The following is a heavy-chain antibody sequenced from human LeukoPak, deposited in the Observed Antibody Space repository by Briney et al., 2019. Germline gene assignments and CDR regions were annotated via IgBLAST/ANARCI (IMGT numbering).Heavy chain of an antibody. Sequence: GGSLRLSCAASGFTFSSYSMNWVRQAPGKGLEWVSSISSSSSYIYYADSVKGRFTISRDNAKNSLYLQMNSLRAEDTAVYYCASELIAAAGHGEEFDPWGQGTLVTVSS. V-gene: IGHV3-21*01. D-gene: IGHD6-13*01. CDR2: ISSSSSYI. CDR3: ASELIAAAGHGEEFDP. J-gene: IGHJ5*02. CDR1: GFTFSSYS.